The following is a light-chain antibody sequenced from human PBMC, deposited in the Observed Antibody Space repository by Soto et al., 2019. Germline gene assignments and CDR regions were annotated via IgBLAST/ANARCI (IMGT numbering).Light chain of an antibody. V-gene: IGKV3-11*01. CDR2: DAS. Sequence: EIVLTQSPATLSVSPGERATLSCRASQSVGNYLAWYQQKPGQAPRLLIYDASNRATGVPARFSGSGSGTDCSLTISSLEPDDFAFYVFQQCSSWHLWSFGQGTKVEIK. CDR1: QSVGNY. CDR3: QQCSSWHLWS. J-gene: IGKJ1*01.